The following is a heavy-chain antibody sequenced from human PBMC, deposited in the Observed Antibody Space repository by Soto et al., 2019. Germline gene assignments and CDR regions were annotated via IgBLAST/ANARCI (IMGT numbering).Heavy chain of an antibody. Sequence: EVQLVESGGGLVQPGGSPRLSCATSGFTFSNYWMSWVRQVPGKGLEWVANINRDGSEKNYVDSVKGRFTISRDNARNSLYLQMSSLRAEDTAVYYCARDLGYCSGGNCYSVYDYWGQGALVTVSS. CDR2: INRDGSEK. D-gene: IGHD2-15*01. J-gene: IGHJ4*02. CDR3: ARDLGYCSGGNCYSVYDY. CDR1: GFTFSNYW. V-gene: IGHV3-7*01.